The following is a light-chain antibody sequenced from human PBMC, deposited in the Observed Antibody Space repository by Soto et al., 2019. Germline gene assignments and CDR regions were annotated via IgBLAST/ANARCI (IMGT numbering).Light chain of an antibody. CDR2: GAS. CDR1: QGISSY. CDR3: QHLNTYPRT. V-gene: IGKV1-9*01. J-gene: IGKJ2*01. Sequence: DIQLTQSPSFLSASVGDRVTITCRASQGISSYLAGYQQPPGKATKLLIYGASTLQRGVSSRFSGSGSGTAFTLTIRSLQPEDFATYYCQHLNTYPRTFGQGTKLEVK.